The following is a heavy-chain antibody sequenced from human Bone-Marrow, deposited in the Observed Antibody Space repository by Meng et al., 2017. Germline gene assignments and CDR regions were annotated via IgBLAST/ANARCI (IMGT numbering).Heavy chain of an antibody. J-gene: IGHJ5*02. CDR1: GFTFSDHY. CDR2: IRNKAKSYTT. D-gene: IGHD6-19*01. CDR3: ARGKGAEAGSQNWHDP. V-gene: IGHV3-72*01. Sequence: LTGAASGFTFSDHYMEWVRQAPGKGLEWVGRIRNKAKSYTTEYAASVKGRFSISRDDSKKTVYLQMNSLKTEDTAVYYCARGKGAEAGSQNWHDPWGQGTLVTVSS.